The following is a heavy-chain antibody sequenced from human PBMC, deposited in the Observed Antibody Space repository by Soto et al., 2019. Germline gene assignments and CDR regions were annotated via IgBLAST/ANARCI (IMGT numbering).Heavy chain of an antibody. Sequence: QVQLVQSGGEVKKPGASVKVSCEASGYSFQTYAISWVRQAPGQGLEWVGWISGYNGNTNYAEKFQGRVTLTTDTSTKTAFMEIRGLTSDDTAVYYCAREYGMDVWGQGTTVTVSS. CDR3: AREYGMDV. V-gene: IGHV1-18*01. J-gene: IGHJ6*02. CDR1: GYSFQTYA. CDR2: ISGYNGNT.